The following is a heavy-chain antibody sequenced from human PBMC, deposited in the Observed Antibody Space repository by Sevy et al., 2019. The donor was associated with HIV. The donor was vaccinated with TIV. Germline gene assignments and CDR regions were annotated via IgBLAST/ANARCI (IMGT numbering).Heavy chain of an antibody. D-gene: IGHD6-19*01. V-gene: IGHV1-18*01. Sequence: ASVKVSCKASGYTFTSYGISWVRQAPGQGLEWMGWISAYNGNTNYAQKLQGRVTMTTDTSTGTAYMELRSLRSDDTAVYYCARGYEWLGENWFDPWGQGTLVTVSS. J-gene: IGHJ5*02. CDR1: GYTFTSYG. CDR3: ARGYEWLGENWFDP. CDR2: ISAYNGNT.